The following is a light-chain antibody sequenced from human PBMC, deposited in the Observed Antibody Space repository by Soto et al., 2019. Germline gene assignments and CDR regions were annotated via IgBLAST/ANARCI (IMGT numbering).Light chain of an antibody. V-gene: IGLV2-14*01. CDR1: SSDVGGYNY. CDR2: EVS. CDR3: RSYTSSSTLV. J-gene: IGLJ2*01. Sequence: QSPLTQPASVSGSPGRSISISCTGSSSDVGGYNYVFWYQQHPGKAPKLMIYEVSNRPSGISNRFTGSKSGNTASLTLSGLQAEEAAEYYCRSYTSSSTLVFGGRTKLTVL.